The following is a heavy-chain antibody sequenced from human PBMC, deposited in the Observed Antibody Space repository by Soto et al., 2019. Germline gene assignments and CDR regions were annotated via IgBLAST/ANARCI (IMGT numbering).Heavy chain of an antibody. CDR2: IKSKTDGGTV. V-gene: IGHV3-15*07. CDR3: SHGYYQYFES. CDR1: GVTLSNVW. D-gene: IGHD5-18*01. Sequence: GSLRLSCAVSGVTLSNVWMNWVRQAPGKGPEWVGRIKSKTDGGTVEYAAPVKDRFTISRDDSENTLYLQMNSLKTEDTAVYYCSHGYYQYFESWGQGTLVTV. J-gene: IGHJ4*02.